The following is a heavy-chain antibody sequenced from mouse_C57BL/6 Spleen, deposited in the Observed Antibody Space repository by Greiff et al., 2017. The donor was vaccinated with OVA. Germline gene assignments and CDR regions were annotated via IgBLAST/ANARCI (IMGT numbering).Heavy chain of an antibody. CDR2: ISSGGRYT. D-gene: IGHD3-2*02. CDR1: GFTFSSYG. CDR3: ATIDSSGYDFDY. Sequence: EVQLQESGGDLVKPGGSLKLSCAASGFTFSSYGMSWVRQTPDKRLEWVATISSGGRYTYYPDSVKGRFTISRDNAKNTLYLQMSSLKSEDTAMYYCATIDSSGYDFDYWGQGTTLTVSS. J-gene: IGHJ2*01. V-gene: IGHV5-6*01.